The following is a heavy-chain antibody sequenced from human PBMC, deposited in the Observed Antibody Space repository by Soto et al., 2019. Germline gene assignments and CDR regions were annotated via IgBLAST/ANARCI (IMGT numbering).Heavy chain of an antibody. Sequence: QVQLQQSGPGLVKPSQTLSLTCAITGDSVSSNSAGWSWVRQSPSRGLEWLGRTYYRSKWYYEYAVSVRGRITINPDTSKNPYSLQLNSVTPEDTAVYFCARGEQYSGRIFDYWGQGTLVTVSS. CDR1: GDSVSSNSAG. J-gene: IGHJ4*01. D-gene: IGHD1-26*01. V-gene: IGHV6-1*01. CDR3: ARGEQYSGRIFDY. CDR2: TYYRSKWYY.